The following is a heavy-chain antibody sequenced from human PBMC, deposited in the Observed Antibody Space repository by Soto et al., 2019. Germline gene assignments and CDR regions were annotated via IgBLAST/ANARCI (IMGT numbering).Heavy chain of an antibody. CDR1: GFTFSSYW. D-gene: IGHD2-2*01. CDR2: IKQDGSEK. CDR3: ARARNDIVVVPAARKYYFDY. J-gene: IGHJ4*02. V-gene: IGHV3-7*01. Sequence: GGSLRLSCAASGFTFSSYWMSWVRQAPGKGLEWVANIKQDGSEKYYVDSVKGRFTISRDNAKNSLYLQMNSLRAEDTAVYYCARARNDIVVVPAARKYYFDYWGQGTLVTVSS.